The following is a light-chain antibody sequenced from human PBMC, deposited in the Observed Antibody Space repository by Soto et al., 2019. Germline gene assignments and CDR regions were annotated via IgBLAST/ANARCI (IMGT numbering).Light chain of an antibody. CDR2: GAS. J-gene: IGKJ5*01. CDR3: QQYGSSPIT. V-gene: IGKV3-20*01. CDR1: QSVSSNY. Sequence: EIVLTQSPGTLSLSPGERATLSCRASQSVSSNYLAWYQQKPGQAPRLLFYGASTRATGMPDRFSGSGSGTDFTLTFSRLEPEDFAVYYCQQYGSSPITFGQGTRLEIK.